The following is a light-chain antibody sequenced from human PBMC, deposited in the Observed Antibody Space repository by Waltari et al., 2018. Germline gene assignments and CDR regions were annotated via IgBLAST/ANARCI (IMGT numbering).Light chain of an antibody. J-gene: IGLJ2*01. V-gene: IGLV1-40*01. CDR1: SSNSGAGYV. CDR3: QSYDSSLSAVV. CDR2: GNS. Sequence: QSVLTQPPSVSGAPGQRVTISCTGSSSNSGAGYVVHWYQQLPGTAPKLLIYGNSNRPSGVPDRFSGSKSGTSASLAITGLQAEDEADYYCQSYDSSLSAVVFGGGTKLTVL.